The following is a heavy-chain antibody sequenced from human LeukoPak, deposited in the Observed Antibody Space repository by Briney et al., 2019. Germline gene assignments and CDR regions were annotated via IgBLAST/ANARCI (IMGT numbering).Heavy chain of an antibody. CDR1: GGTFSSYA. D-gene: IGHD4-23*01. J-gene: IGHJ4*02. Sequence: ASVKVSCKASGGTFSSYAISWVRQAPGQGLEWMGGIIPIFGTANYAQKFQGRVTITADESTSTAYMELSSLRSEDTAVYYCATDYGGNSLPWYWGQGTLVTVSS. V-gene: IGHV1-69*13. CDR3: ATDYGGNSLPWY. CDR2: IIPIFGTA.